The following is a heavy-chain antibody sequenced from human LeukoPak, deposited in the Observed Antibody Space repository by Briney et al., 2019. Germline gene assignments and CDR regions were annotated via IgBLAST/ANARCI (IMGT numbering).Heavy chain of an antibody. D-gene: IGHD5-18*01. Sequence: GPSVTVSCKASGGSFSSYAISWVRQAPGQGLEWMGGIIPIFGTAYYAQKFQGRVTITTDESTSTAYMELSSLRSEDTAVYYCARVSYGWNYYYMDVWGKGTTVTVSS. CDR2: IIPIFGTA. CDR3: ARVSYGWNYYYMDV. CDR1: GGSFSSYA. J-gene: IGHJ6*03. V-gene: IGHV1-69*05.